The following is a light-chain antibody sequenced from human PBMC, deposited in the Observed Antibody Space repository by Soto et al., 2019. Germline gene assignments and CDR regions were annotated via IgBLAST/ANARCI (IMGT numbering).Light chain of an antibody. V-gene: IGLV2-14*01. CDR2: DVS. CDR1: SSDVGGYNY. CDR3: SSYTRSSPPWV. Sequence: QSVLTQPASVSGSPGQSITISCTGTSSDVGGYNYVSWYQQHPGKAPKLMIYDVSNRPSGVSNRFSGSKSGNTASLTISGLQAEDEADYYCSSYTRSSPPWVFGTGTKVTVL. J-gene: IGLJ1*01.